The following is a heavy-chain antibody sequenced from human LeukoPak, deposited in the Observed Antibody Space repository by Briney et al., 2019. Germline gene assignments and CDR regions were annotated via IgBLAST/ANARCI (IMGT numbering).Heavy chain of an antibody. D-gene: IGHD5-12*01. CDR2: ISSSGSTI. Sequence: GGSLRLSCAASSFTFSNFAMSWIRQAPGKGLEWVSYISSSGSTIYYADSVKGRFTISRDNAKNSLYLQMNSLRAEDTAVYYCARERDIVATIFDYWGQGTLVTVSS. CDR3: ARERDIVATIFDY. CDR1: SFTFSNFA. J-gene: IGHJ4*02. V-gene: IGHV3-11*01.